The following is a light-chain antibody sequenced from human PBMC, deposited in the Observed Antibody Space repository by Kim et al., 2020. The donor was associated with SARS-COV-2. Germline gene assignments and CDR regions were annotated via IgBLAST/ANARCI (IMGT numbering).Light chain of an antibody. CDR2: GNS. Sequence: QSVLTQPPSVSGAPGQRVTISCTGSSSNIGAGYDVHWYQQLPGTAPKLLIFGNSNRPSGVPDRFSGSKSGTSASLAITGLQAADEADYYCQSYDSSLSGSWVFGGGTQLTVL. CDR1: SSNIGAGYD. V-gene: IGLV1-40*01. J-gene: IGLJ3*02. CDR3: QSYDSSLSGSWV.